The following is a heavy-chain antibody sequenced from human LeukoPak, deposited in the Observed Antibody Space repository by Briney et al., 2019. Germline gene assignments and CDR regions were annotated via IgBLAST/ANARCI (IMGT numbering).Heavy chain of an antibody. CDR1: GFTFSTYW. Sequence: GGSLRLSCAASGFTFSTYWMHWVRQAPGKGLVWVSRIKSDGSTNYADSVKGRFTTSRDNAKNTVSLQMNSLRPEDTGVYYCARALSEIGGYYPEYFRHWGQGTLVTVSS. CDR3: ARALSEIGGYYPEYFRH. V-gene: IGHV3-74*01. J-gene: IGHJ1*01. CDR2: IKSDGST. D-gene: IGHD3-22*01.